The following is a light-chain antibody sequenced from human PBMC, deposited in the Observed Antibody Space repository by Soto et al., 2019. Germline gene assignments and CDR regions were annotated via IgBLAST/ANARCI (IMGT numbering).Light chain of an antibody. J-gene: IGKJ5*01. Sequence: EVVMTQSPGTVSVSPGERATLSCRASQSVGTSLAWYQQKPGQAPRLLIYGASTRATGVPARFSGRGSGTEFTFTISSLQSEDFAVYYCQQYYNWPPITIGQGTRLEIK. CDR3: QQYYNWPPIT. CDR2: GAS. CDR1: QSVGTS. V-gene: IGKV3-15*01.